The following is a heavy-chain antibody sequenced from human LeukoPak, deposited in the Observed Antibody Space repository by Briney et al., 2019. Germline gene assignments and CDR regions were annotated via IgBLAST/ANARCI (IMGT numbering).Heavy chain of an antibody. CDR1: GFTFSSYA. CDR3: ARDYYDSSGYSTLDAFDI. Sequence: YPGRSLRLSCAASGFTFSSYAMTWVRQAPGKGLEWVSAISDSGGSTYYADSVKGRFTISRDNSRDTLYLQMNSLRAEDTAVYYCARDYYDSSGYSTLDAFDIWGQGTMVTVSS. J-gene: IGHJ3*02. CDR2: ISDSGGST. D-gene: IGHD3-22*01. V-gene: IGHV3-23*01.